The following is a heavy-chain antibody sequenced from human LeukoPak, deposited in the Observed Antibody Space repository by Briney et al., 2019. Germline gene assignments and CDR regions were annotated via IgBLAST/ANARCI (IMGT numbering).Heavy chain of an antibody. CDR1: GGSFSGYY. CDR3: AITYYDSSGYYFGY. Sequence: PSETLSLTCAVYGGSFSGYYWSWIRQPPGKGLEWIGEINHSGSTNYNPSLKSRVTISVDTSKNQFSLKLSSVTAADTAVYYCAITYYDSSGYYFGYWGQGTLVTVSS. V-gene: IGHV4-34*01. CDR2: INHSGST. D-gene: IGHD3-22*01. J-gene: IGHJ4*02.